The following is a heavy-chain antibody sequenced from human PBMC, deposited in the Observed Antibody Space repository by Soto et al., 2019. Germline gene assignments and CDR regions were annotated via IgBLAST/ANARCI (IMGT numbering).Heavy chain of an antibody. CDR3: ARDHIGFNMAFDI. Sequence: QLQLQESGPGLVRPSQTLSLTCSVSGGSITSGGYYWGWIRQLTGKGLEWVAYVYSSGRTYYNPALERRLSISLDTSKNQFSLILRSVTVADPAIYYCARDHIGFNMAFDIWGQGAMVTVSS. CDR2: VYSSGRT. J-gene: IGHJ3*02. D-gene: IGHD2-21*01. CDR1: GGSITSGGYY. V-gene: IGHV4-31*03.